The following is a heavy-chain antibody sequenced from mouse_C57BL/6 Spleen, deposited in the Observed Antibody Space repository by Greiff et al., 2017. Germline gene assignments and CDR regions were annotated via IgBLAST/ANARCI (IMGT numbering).Heavy chain of an antibody. V-gene: IGHV1-18*01. CDR2: INPNNGGT. D-gene: IGHD2-4*01. Sequence: EVQVVESGPELVKPGASVKIPCKASGYTFTDYNMDWVKQSHGKSLEWIGDINPNNGGTIYNQKFKGKATLTVDKSSSTAYMELRSLTSEDTAVYYCARFIDYDGLDYWGQGTTLTVSS. CDR3: ARFIDYDGLDY. CDR1: GYTFTDYN. J-gene: IGHJ2*01.